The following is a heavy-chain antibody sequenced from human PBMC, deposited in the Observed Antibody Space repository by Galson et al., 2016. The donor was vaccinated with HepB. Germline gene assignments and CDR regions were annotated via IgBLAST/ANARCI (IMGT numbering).Heavy chain of an antibody. CDR2: ISSSGST. D-gene: IGHD1-26*01. CDR1: GVSISSGFYY. V-gene: IGHV4-31*03. J-gene: IGHJ4*02. Sequence: TLSLTCTVSGVSISSGFYYWNWIRQHPGKGLEWIGYISSSGSTYYNPSLKSRLTISVDTSKNQFSLKLSSVTAADTTVYYCARSNSGTYQDYLDYWGQGTLVTASS. CDR3: ARSNSGTYQDYLDY.